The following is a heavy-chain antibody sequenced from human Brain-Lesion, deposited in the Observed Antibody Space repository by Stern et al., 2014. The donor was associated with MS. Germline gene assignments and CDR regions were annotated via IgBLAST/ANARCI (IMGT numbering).Heavy chain of an antibody. V-gene: IGHV5-51*01. CDR1: GYRFTSNW. D-gene: IGHD6-6*01. Sequence: MQLEESGAEVKKPGESLKISCKGSGYRFTSNWIGWVRQLHREGLGWVGIIWPGDSDARYSPSFQGQVTISADKSISTAYLQWSSLQASDTAMYYCARRGDSSSSGFDYWGQGTLVIVSS. CDR2: IWPGDSDA. CDR3: ARRGDSSSSGFDY. J-gene: IGHJ4*02.